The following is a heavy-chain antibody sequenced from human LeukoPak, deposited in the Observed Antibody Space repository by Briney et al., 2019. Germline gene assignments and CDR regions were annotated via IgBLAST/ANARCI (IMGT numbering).Heavy chain of an antibody. CDR1: GGSFSGYY. CDR3: ARGSISWSGYSTYYYYYMDV. CDR2: INHSGST. J-gene: IGHJ6*03. V-gene: IGHV4-34*01. D-gene: IGHD3-3*01. Sequence: PSETLSLTCAVYGGSFSGYYWSWIRQPPGKGLEWIGEINHSGSTNYNPSLKSRVTISVDTSKNQFSLKRSSVTAADTAVYSCARGSISWSGYSTYYYYYMDVWGKGTTVTVSS.